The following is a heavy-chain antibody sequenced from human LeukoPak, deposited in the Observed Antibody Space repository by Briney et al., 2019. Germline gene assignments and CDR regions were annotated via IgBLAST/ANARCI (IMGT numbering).Heavy chain of an antibody. Sequence: GGSLRLSCAASGFTFSSYAMSWVRQAPGKGLEWVANIKQDGSEKYYVDSVKGRFTISRDNAKNSVYLQMNSLRAEDTAVYYCARQLGGSGSYWGQGTLVTVSS. CDR2: IKQDGSEK. CDR1: GFTFSSYA. D-gene: IGHD3-10*01. V-gene: IGHV3-7*01. J-gene: IGHJ4*02. CDR3: ARQLGGSGSY.